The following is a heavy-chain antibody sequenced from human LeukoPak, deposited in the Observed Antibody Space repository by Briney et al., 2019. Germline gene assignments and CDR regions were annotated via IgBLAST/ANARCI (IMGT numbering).Heavy chain of an antibody. CDR2: INHSGST. CDR1: GGSFSGYY. D-gene: IGHD4-17*01. Sequence: SETLSVTCAVYGGSFSGYYWSWIRQPRGKGLEWIGEINHSGSTNYNPSLKSRVTISVDTSKNQFSLKLSSVTAADTAVYYCAFYGDYERDYWGQGTLVTVSS. CDR3: AFYGDYERDY. V-gene: IGHV4-34*01. J-gene: IGHJ4*02.